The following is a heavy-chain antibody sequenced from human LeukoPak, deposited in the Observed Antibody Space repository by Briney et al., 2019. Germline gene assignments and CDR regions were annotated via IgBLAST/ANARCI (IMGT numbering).Heavy chain of an antibody. V-gene: IGHV3-74*01. J-gene: IGHJ6*02. Sequence: QPGGSLRLSCAASGFTFSSYWMHGVRQAPGKGLVGVSRINSDGSSTSYADSVKGRFTISRDNAKNTLYLQMNSLRAEDTAVYYCAREGYYGSGSYYYYYYYGMDVWGQGTTVTVSS. D-gene: IGHD3-10*01. CDR1: GFTFSSYW. CDR2: INSDGSST. CDR3: AREGYYGSGSYYYYYYYGMDV.